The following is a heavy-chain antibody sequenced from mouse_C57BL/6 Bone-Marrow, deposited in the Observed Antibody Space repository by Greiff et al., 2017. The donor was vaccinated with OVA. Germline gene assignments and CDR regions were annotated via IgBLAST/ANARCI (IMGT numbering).Heavy chain of an antibody. CDR3: ARYHGSSYGYFDY. CDR1: GYTFTSYW. J-gene: IGHJ2*01. Sequence: QVQLQQPGAELVKPGASVKLSCKASGYTFTSYWMQWVKQRPGQGLEWIGEIDPSDSYTHYNQKFKGKATLTVDTSSSTAYMQLSSRTSEDSAVYYCARYHGSSYGYFDYWGQGTTLTVSS. V-gene: IGHV1-50*01. D-gene: IGHD1-1*01. CDR2: IDPSDSYT.